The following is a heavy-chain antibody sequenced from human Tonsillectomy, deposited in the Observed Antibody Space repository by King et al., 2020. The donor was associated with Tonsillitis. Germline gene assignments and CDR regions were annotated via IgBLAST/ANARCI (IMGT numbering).Heavy chain of an antibody. CDR3: TRGAPRYDYSNGFDP. CDR1: GGSIRSDTYY. CDR2: VTTSGST. Sequence: QLQESGPGLVRPSKTLSLTCTVSGGSIRSDTYYWNWIRQPAGKGLEWIGRVTTSGSTNYNPSLQSRVFISVDTSKNQFSLKLRSVTAADTAVYYCTRGAPRYDYSNGFDPWGQGTLVTVSS. J-gene: IGHJ5*02. V-gene: IGHV4-61*02. D-gene: IGHD4-11*01.